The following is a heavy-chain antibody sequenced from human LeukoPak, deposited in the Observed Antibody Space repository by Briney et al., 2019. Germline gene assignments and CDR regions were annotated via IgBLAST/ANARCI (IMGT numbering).Heavy chain of an antibody. Sequence: GGSLRLSCKASGFTFGEYAMSWVRQAPGKGLEWVGFIRSKAYGGTTEYAASVKGRFTISRDDSKSIAYLQMNSLKTDDTAVYYCTREAPGGDYYDSSGYGTSYWGQGILVTVSS. CDR3: TREAPGGDYYDSSGYGTSY. CDR1: GFTFGEYA. CDR2: IRSKAYGGTT. J-gene: IGHJ4*02. V-gene: IGHV3-49*04. D-gene: IGHD3-22*01.